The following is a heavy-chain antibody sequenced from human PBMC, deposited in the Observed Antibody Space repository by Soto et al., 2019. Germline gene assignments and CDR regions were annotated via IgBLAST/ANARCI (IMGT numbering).Heavy chain of an antibody. CDR1: GYTFTSYY. CDR2: INPSGGST. CDR3: ARGRVATISPAALDY. V-gene: IGHV1-46*03. J-gene: IGHJ4*02. Sequence: GASVKVSCKASGYTFTSYYMHWVRQAPGQGLEWMGIINPSGGSTSYAQKFQGRVTMTRDTSTSTVYMELSSLRSEDTAVYYCARGRVATISPAALDYWGQGTLVTVSS. D-gene: IGHD5-12*01.